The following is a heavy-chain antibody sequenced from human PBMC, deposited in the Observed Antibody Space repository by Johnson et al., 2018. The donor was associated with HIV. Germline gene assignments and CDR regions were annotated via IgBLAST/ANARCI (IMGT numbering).Heavy chain of an antibody. CDR3: AKTYYDFWSGYFGAFDI. Sequence: VQLVESGGGLVQPGGSLRLSCAASGFTFSSYWMSWVRQAPGKGLEWVANIKQDGSEKYYADSVKGRFTISRDNSKNTLYLQMNSLRAEDTAVYYCAKTYYDFWSGYFGAFDIWGQGTMVTVSS. CDR1: GFTFSSYW. D-gene: IGHD3-3*01. CDR2: IKQDGSEK. V-gene: IGHV3-7*03. J-gene: IGHJ3*02.